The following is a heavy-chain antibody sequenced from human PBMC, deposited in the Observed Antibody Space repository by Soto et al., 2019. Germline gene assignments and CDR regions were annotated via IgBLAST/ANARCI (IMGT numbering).Heavy chain of an antibody. J-gene: IGHJ4*02. CDR3: ARAVGPFDY. CDR2: IWYDGSNK. V-gene: IGHV3-33*01. CDR1: GFIFSTYG. Sequence: QVQLVESGGGVVQPGRSLRLSCVASGFIFSTYGMHWVRQAPGKGLEWVAVIWYDGSNKYYADSVKGRFTISRDNSMNTLYLQMNSLRAEDTAVYYCARAVGPFDYWGQGTLVTVSS.